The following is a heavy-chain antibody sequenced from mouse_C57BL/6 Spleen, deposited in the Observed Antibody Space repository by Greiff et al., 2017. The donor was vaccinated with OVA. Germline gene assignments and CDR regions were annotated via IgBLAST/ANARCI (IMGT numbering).Heavy chain of an antibody. CDR1: GYTFTSYW. J-gene: IGHJ3*01. V-gene: IGHV1-50*01. CDR2: IDPSDSYS. CDR3: AKLLRVAD. D-gene: IGHD1-1*01. Sequence: QVQLQQPGAELVKPGASVKLSCKASGYTFTSYWMQWVKQRPGQGLEWIGEIDPSDSYSNYNQKFKGKATLTVDTSSTTAYMQLSSLTSADSAVFYCAKLLRVADWGEGTLVTVSA.